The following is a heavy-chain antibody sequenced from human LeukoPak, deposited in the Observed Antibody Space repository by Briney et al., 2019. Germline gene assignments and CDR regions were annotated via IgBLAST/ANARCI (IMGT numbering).Heavy chain of an antibody. D-gene: IGHD4-17*01. CDR1: GFTFSSYA. CDR2: ISYDGSNK. V-gene: IGHV3-30*04. Sequence: GGSLRLSCAASGFTFSSYAMHWVRQAPGKGLEWVAVISYDGSNKYYADSVKGRFTISRDNSKNTLYLQMNSLRAEDTAVYYCAREHDYGDYATFDSWGQGTLVTVSS. J-gene: IGHJ4*02. CDR3: AREHDYGDYATFDS.